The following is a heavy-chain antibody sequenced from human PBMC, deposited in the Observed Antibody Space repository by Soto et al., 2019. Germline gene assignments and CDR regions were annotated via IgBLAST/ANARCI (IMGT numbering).Heavy chain of an antibody. Sequence: PSETLSLTCAVYGGSFSGYYWSWIRQHPGKGLEWIGEIYHSGSTYYNPSLKSRVTISVDKSKNQFSLKLTSVTAADTAVYYCAKAGGAAGTVDYFDYWGQGTLVTVSS. CDR3: AKAGGAAGTVDYFDY. D-gene: IGHD6-13*01. CDR2: IYHSGST. CDR1: GGSFSGYY. V-gene: IGHV4-34*01. J-gene: IGHJ4*02.